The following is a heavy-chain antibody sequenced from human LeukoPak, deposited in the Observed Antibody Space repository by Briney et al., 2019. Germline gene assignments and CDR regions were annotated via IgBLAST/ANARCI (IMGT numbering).Heavy chain of an antibody. CDR3: ARGPTGGSGILDYYYMDV. J-gene: IGHJ6*03. Sequence: SVKVSCKASGGTFSSYAISWVRQAPGQGLEWMGGIIPIFGTANYAQKFQGRVTITTDESTSTAYMELSSLRSEDTAVYYCARGPTGGSGILDYYYMDVWGKGTTVTVSS. D-gene: IGHD2-15*01. CDR2: IIPIFGTA. V-gene: IGHV1-69*05. CDR1: GGTFSSYA.